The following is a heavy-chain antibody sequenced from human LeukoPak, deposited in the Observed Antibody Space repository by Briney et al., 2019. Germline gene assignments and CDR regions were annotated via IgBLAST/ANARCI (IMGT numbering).Heavy chain of an antibody. CDR1: GYTFTGYY. D-gene: IGHD6-6*01. CDR3: ARGNRRIAASGFDC. Sequence: ASVKVSCKASGYTFTGYYMRWVRQAPGQGLEWMGWINPNNTGTNYVQKFQGRVTMTTDTSITTAFMDLNSLTSDDTAVYFCARGNRRIAASGFDCWGQGTLVAVSS. J-gene: IGHJ4*02. CDR2: INPNNTGT. V-gene: IGHV1-2*02.